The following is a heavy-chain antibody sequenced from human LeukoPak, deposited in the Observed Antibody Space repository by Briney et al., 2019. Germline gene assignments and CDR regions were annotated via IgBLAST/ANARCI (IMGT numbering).Heavy chain of an antibody. CDR3: ARDLLGYDSSGYYQGFDY. CDR1: GGTFSSYA. D-gene: IGHD3-22*01. J-gene: IGHJ4*02. V-gene: IGHV1-69*05. Sequence: SVKVSCKASGGTFSSYAISWVRQAAGEGLEWMGGIIPIFGTANYAQKFQGRVTITTDESTSTAYMELSSLRSEDTAVYYCARDLLGYDSSGYYQGFDYWGQGTLVTVSS. CDR2: IIPIFGTA.